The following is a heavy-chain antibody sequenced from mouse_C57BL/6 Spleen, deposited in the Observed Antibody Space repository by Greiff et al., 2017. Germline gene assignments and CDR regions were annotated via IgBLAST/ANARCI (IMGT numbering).Heavy chain of an antibody. CDR3: AGGTTVVATKFAD. CDR1: GYTFTDYE. Sequence: VQGVESGAELVRPGASVTLSCKASGYTFTDYEMHWVKQTPVHGLEWIGAIDPETGGTAYNQKFKGKAILTANKSSSTAYMELRSLTSEDSAVYYCAGGTTVVATKFADWGQGALVAVA. CDR2: IDPETGGT. J-gene: IGHJ3*01. V-gene: IGHV1-15*01. D-gene: IGHD1-1*01.